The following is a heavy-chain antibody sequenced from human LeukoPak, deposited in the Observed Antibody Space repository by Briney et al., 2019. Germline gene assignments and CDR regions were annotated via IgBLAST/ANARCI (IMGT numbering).Heavy chain of an antibody. CDR2: IKRDGSQK. Sequence: GGSLRLSCAAPGFSFSSNWMGWVRQAPGKGLEWVAHIKRDGSQKYYLDSVKGRFTISRDNAKNSLYLQMNSLTAEDTAMYYCAKDGDGYHNWGQGALVTVSS. J-gene: IGHJ4*02. V-gene: IGHV3-7*01. D-gene: IGHD3-9*01. CDR3: AKDGDGYHN. CDR1: GFSFSSNW.